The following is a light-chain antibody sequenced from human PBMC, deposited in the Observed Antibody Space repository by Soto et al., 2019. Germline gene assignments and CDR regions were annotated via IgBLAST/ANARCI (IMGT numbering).Light chain of an antibody. Sequence: EIVMAQSQGTLSVSPGERATLSCRASQRISSNLAWYQQKPGQAPRLLIYGASTRATGIPARFSGSGSGTDFTLTISRLEPEDFAVFYCQHYDSLPITFGQGTRLEI. V-gene: IGKV3-15*01. J-gene: IGKJ5*01. CDR1: QRISSN. CDR3: QHYDSLPIT. CDR2: GAS.